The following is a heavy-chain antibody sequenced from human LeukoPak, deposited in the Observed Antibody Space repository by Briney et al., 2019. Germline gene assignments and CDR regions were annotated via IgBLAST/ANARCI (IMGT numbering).Heavy chain of an antibody. Sequence: PGGSLRLSCAASGFTFSTYDMTRVRQAPGKGLEWVSSISGSGGSTYYADSVKGRFTTSRDNSKNTLYLQMNGLRAEDTAVYYCAKDLAAVPGNKYFAYWGQGTLVTVSS. D-gene: IGHD6-19*01. J-gene: IGHJ4*02. CDR2: ISGSGGST. V-gene: IGHV3-23*01. CDR1: GFTFSTYD. CDR3: AKDLAAVPGNKYFAY.